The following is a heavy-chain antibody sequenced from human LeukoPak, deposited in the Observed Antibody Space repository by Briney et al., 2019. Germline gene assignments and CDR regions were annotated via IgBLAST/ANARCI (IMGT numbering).Heavy chain of an antibody. CDR3: AKVRYIAAAGTDWFDP. V-gene: IGHV3-33*06. J-gene: IGHJ5*02. D-gene: IGHD6-13*01. CDR1: GFTFSSYA. Sequence: PGGSLRLSCAASGFTFSSYAMHWVRQAPGKGLEWVAVVWYDGSKTYSADSVKGRITISRDDSKNTLYLQMNSLRAEDTAVYYCAKVRYIAAAGTDWFDPWGQGTLVTVSS. CDR2: VWYDGSKT.